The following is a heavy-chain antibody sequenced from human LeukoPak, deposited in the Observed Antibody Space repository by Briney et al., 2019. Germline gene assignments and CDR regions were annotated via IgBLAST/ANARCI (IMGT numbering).Heavy chain of an antibody. V-gene: IGHV3-23*01. J-gene: IGHJ6*02. CDR2: ISGSGGST. CDR1: GFTFSSYA. CDR3: AKPLYPADYDILTGYYTDYYYGMDV. Sequence: GGSLRLSCAASGFTFSSYAMSWVRQAPGKGLEWVSAISGSGGSTYYADSVKGRFTISRDNSKNTLYLQMNSLRAEDTAVYYCAKPLYPADYDILTGYYTDYYYGMDVWGQGTKVTVSS. D-gene: IGHD3-9*01.